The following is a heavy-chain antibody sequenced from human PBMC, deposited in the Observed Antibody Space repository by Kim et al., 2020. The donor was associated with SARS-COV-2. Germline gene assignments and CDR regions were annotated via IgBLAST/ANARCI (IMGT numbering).Heavy chain of an antibody. CDR2: INYDGGLT. J-gene: IGHJ4*02. CDR3: ANVFHYGSGDMPNYIDL. D-gene: IGHD3-10*01. CDR1: GFTFSSFA. Sequence: GGSLRLSCAASGFTFSSFAMTWVRQLPGKGLEWVSGINYDGGLTFYADSVKGRFTISRDNSMNTLYLQMNSLRADDTAVYYCANVFHYGSGDMPNYIDLGGQGPPVTV. V-gene: IGHV3-23*01.